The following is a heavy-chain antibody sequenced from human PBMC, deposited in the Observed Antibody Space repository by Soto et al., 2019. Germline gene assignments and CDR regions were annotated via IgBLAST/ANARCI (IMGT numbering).Heavy chain of an antibody. V-gene: IGHV4-34*12. CDR1: GGTFSSFD. CDR3: SRVRTGVNTIRQYGIDV. Sequence: SETLSLSCAVYGGTFSSFDLSWIRQPPGKGLEWIAEIIHTGSTNYNPSLESRVIISLDTSKNQISLKVNSVIAADTAAYYCSRVRTGVNTIRQYGIDVWGKGTPVTVSS. D-gene: IGHD4-17*01. CDR2: IIHTGST. J-gene: IGHJ6*04.